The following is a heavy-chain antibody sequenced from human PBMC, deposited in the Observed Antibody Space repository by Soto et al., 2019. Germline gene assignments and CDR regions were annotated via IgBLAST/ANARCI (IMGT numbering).Heavy chain of an antibody. V-gene: IGHV5-51*01. CDR1: GYNFAGYW. CDR2: IYPSDSDT. Sequence: PGESLKISCKGSGYNFAGYWIAWVRQMPGKGLELMGIIYPSDSDTRYRPSFQGQVTISADKSISSAYLQWSSLRASDTAMYYCARGGVSPRTFDYRGQRTPVTVSS. CDR3: ARGGVSPRTFDY. J-gene: IGHJ4*02. D-gene: IGHD3-3*01.